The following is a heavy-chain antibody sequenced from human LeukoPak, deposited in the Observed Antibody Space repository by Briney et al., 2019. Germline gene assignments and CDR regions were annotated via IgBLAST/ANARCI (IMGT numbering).Heavy chain of an antibody. D-gene: IGHD3-3*01. CDR2: IIPIFGTA. J-gene: IGHJ5*02. CDR3: ARSFWCGYFIIQNWFDP. Sequence: SVKVSCKASGGTFSSYAISWVRQAPGQGLEWMGGIIPIFGTANYAQKFQGRVTITADESTSTAYMELSSLRSEDTAVHYCARSFWCGYFIIQNWFDPWGQGTLVTVSS. V-gene: IGHV1-69*13. CDR1: GGTFSSYA.